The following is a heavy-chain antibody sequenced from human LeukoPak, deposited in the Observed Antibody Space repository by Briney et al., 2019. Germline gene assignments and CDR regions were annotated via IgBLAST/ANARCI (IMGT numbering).Heavy chain of an antibody. V-gene: IGHV3-33*01. CDR3: ARGLYKNGWYYFDY. CDR2: LSYDGSNK. CDR1: GFTFSGYG. J-gene: IGHJ4*02. D-gene: IGHD6-19*01. Sequence: GGSLRLSCAASGFTFSGYGIHWVRQAPGEGLEWVAFLSYDGSNKFYADSVKGRFTISRDNSENTLHLQMNSLKDEDTAVYYCARGLYKNGWYYFDYWGQGTLVTVSS.